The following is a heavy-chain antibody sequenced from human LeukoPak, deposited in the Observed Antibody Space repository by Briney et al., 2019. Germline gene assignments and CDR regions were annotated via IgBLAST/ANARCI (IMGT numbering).Heavy chain of an antibody. V-gene: IGHV3-48*01. CDR3: AKAIAVASPTFGDAFDI. CDR2: ISSSSSTI. J-gene: IGHJ3*02. D-gene: IGHD6-19*01. Sequence: GGALRLSCAASGFTFSSYSMNWVPQAPGKGLEWVSYISSSSSTIYYADSVKCRFTISRANAKNSLYLQMNSLRAADMALSYCAKAIAVASPTFGDAFDIWGQGKMVTVSS. CDR1: GFTFSSYS.